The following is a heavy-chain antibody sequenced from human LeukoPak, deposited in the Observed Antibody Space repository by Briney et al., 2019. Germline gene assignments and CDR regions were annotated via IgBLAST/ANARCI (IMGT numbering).Heavy chain of an antibody. CDR3: ARQDYSSGYFDY. V-gene: IGHV4-34*01. Sequence: SETLSLTCAVYGGSFSGYYWSRIRQPPGKGLEWIGEINHSGSTNYNPSLKSRVTISGDTSKRQFSLKLSSVTAADTAVYYCARQDYSSGYFDYWGQGTLVTVSS. CDR2: INHSGST. CDR1: GGSFSGYY. D-gene: IGHD6-25*01. J-gene: IGHJ4*02.